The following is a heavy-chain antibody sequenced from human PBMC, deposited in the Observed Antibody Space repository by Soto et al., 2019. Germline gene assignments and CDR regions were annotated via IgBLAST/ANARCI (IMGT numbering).Heavy chain of an antibody. CDR1: GGSISSSSYY. V-gene: IGHV4-39*01. Sequence: SETLSLTCTVSGGSISSSSYYWGWIRQPPGKGLEWIGSIYYSGSTYYNPSLKSRVTISVDTSKNQFSLKLSSVTAADTAVYYCARPRAVAVLDYYYGMDVWGQGTTVTVSS. CDR3: ARPRAVAVLDYYYGMDV. CDR2: IYYSGST. J-gene: IGHJ6*02. D-gene: IGHD6-19*01.